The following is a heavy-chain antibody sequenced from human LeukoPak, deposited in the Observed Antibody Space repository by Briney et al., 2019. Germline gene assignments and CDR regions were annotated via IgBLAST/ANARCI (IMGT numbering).Heavy chain of an antibody. J-gene: IGHJ4*02. Sequence: GGSLRLSCAASGFTFNNYGIHWVRQAPGKGLEWVAVISYDGSNKYYADSVKGRFTISRDNSKNTLYLQMNSLRAEDTAVYYCAKAEFHYGSGSHFDYWGQGTLVTVSS. D-gene: IGHD3-10*01. V-gene: IGHV3-30*18. CDR1: GFTFNNYG. CDR2: ISYDGSNK. CDR3: AKAEFHYGSGSHFDY.